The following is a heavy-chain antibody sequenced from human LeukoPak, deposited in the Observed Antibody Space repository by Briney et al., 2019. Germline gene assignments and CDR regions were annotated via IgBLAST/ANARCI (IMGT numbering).Heavy chain of an antibody. Sequence: SETLSLTCTVSGGSISSYYWSWIRQPAGKGLEWIGRIYTSGSTNYNPSLKSRVTMSVDTSKNQFSLKLRSLTAADTAVYYCARFGSSGGVGYWGQGTLVTVSS. CDR1: GGSISSYY. CDR2: IYTSGST. D-gene: IGHD6-19*01. CDR3: ARFGSSGGVGY. V-gene: IGHV4-4*07. J-gene: IGHJ4*02.